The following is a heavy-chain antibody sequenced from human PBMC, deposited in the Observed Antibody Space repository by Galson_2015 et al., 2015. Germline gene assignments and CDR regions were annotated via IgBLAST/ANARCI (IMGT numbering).Heavy chain of an antibody. CDR2: IKTKRDNYAT. V-gene: IGHV3-73*01. CDR1: GFTFSASV. CDR3: TRWMDGESFPFDY. J-gene: IGHJ4*02. D-gene: IGHD4-17*01. Sequence: SLRLSCAASGFTFSASVIHWVRQASGKGLGWVGRIKTKRDNYATSYGASVNGRFTISRDESGNTAYLQMSSLKTEDTAMYFCTRWMDGESFPFDYWGQGALVTVSS.